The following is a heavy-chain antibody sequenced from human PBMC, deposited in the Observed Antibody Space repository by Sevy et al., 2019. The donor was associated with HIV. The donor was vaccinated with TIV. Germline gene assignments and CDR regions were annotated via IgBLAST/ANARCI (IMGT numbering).Heavy chain of an antibody. CDR3: ATPSIAASLPFDY. CDR2: FDPEDGET. V-gene: IGHV1-24*01. J-gene: IGHJ4*02. CDR1: GYTLTELS. D-gene: IGHD6-6*01. Sequence: ASVKVSCKVSGYTLTELSMRWVRQAPGKGLEWMGGFDPEDGETIYAQKFQGRVTMTEDTSTDTAYMELSSLRSEDTAVYYCATPSIAASLPFDYWGQGTLVTVSS.